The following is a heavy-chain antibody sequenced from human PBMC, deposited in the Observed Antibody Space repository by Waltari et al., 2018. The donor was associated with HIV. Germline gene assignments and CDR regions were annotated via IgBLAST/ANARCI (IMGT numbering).Heavy chain of an antibody. CDR2: ISWKSGSI. J-gene: IGHJ6*02. CDR3: AKGCSDWRTRGNGLDV. V-gene: IGHV3-9*01. CDR1: GFTFDDYA. D-gene: IGHD6-19*01. Sequence: EVQLVESGGGWAQTGRSLRLSCAGSGFTFDDYAMPWVRQVPGKGLEWFAGISWKSGSIAYADAVKGRFTITRDNAKNSLYLQRNSLRAEETALYYGAKGCSDWRTRGNGLDVWGQGTTVTVSS.